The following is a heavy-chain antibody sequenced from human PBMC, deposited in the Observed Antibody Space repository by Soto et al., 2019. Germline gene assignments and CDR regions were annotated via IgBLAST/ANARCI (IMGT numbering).Heavy chain of an antibody. Sequence: GGSLRLSCVVSGFTFSDHYMDWVRQAPGKGLEWVSVIYSGGSTYYADSVKGRFTISRDNSKDTVYLQMNSLRSDDTAVYYCAKGSSWFDPWGQGTLVTV. CDR1: GFTFSDHY. V-gene: IGHV3-53*05. CDR3: AKGSSWFDP. J-gene: IGHJ5*02. CDR2: IYSGGST.